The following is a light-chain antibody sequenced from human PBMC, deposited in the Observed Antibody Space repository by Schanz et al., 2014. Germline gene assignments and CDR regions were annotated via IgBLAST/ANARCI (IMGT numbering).Light chain of an antibody. V-gene: IGLV2-11*01. CDR2: GIN. CDR3: CSYAGTYSVV. CDR1: ASDVGGYNY. J-gene: IGLJ2*01. Sequence: QSALTQPASVSGSPGQSITISCTGTASDVGGYNYVSWYQQHPGKAPKLMIYGINKRPSGVPDRFSGSKSGNTASLTISGLQAEDEADYYCCSYAGTYSVVFGGGTKLTVL.